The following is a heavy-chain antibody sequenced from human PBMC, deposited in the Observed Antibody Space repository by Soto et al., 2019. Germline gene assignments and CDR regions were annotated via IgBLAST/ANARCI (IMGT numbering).Heavy chain of an antibody. J-gene: IGHJ3*02. V-gene: IGHV3-30*03. CDR3: ARDSRSTGQGAFDI. D-gene: IGHD3-16*01. CDR2: ISHDGSIE. Sequence: QAQLVESGGGVVQPGRSLRLSCAASGFTFNHYAMHWVRQAPGKGLERVAVISHDGSIEYYPDSVKGRFTISRDNSKNTLYLEMNSLRAEDTAVYYCARDSRSTGQGAFDIWGQGTMVIVSS. CDR1: GFTFNHYA.